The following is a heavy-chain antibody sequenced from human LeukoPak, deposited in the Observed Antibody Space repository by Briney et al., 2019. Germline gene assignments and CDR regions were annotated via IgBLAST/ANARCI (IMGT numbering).Heavy chain of an antibody. CDR1: GFIFNNYA. D-gene: IGHD6-19*01. J-gene: IGHJ4*02. V-gene: IGHV3-9*01. Sequence: GGSLRLSCAGSGFIFNNYAMHWVRQPPGKGLEWVSGISWNSGTIDYADSVRGRFTISRDNAKNSLYLQMNSLRVEDTAFYYCAKDNRRHYTSGPNPDSLHWGQGALVTVSS. CDR2: ISWNSGTI. CDR3: AKDNRRHYTSGPNPDSLH.